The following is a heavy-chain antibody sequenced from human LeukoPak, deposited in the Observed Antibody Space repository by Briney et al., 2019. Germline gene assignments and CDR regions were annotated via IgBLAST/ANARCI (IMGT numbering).Heavy chain of an antibody. Sequence: GGSLRLSCAASGFTFSDYYMSWIRQAPGKGLEWVSYISSSGSTIYYADSVKGRFTISRDNAKNSLYLQMNSLRVEDTAVYYCARNRGTPPRYMDVWGKGTTVTVSS. D-gene: IGHD1-26*01. CDR3: ARNRGTPPRYMDV. CDR1: GFTFSDYY. V-gene: IGHV3-11*04. J-gene: IGHJ6*03. CDR2: ISSSGSTI.